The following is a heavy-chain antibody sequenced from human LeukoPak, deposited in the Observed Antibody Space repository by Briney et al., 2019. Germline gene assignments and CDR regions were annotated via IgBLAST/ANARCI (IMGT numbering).Heavy chain of an antibody. CDR2: ISGSGGST. Sequence: GGSLRLSCAASGFTFSSYAMSWVRQAPGKGLEWVSAISGSGGSTYYADSVKGRFTISRDNSKNTLYLQMNSLRAEDAAVYYCAKDPHLGGWFGELPPWFDPWGQGTLVTVSS. D-gene: IGHD3-10*01. CDR3: AKDPHLGGWFGELPPWFDP. CDR1: GFTFSSYA. V-gene: IGHV3-23*01. J-gene: IGHJ5*02.